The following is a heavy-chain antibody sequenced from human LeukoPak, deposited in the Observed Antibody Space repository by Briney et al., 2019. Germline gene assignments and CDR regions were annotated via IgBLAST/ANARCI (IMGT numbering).Heavy chain of an antibody. D-gene: IGHD3-10*01. J-gene: IGHJ5*01. CDR3: ARDKSSANWLDS. V-gene: IGHV1-46*01. CDR1: GYSFTNFY. Sequence: ASVKVSCKASGYSFTNFYIHWVRQAPGQGLEWMGIINPSGGSTNYAQKFQGRVTMTSDTSVSTVYMDLSSLRSEDTAIYYCARDKSSANWLDSWGQGTLVTVSS. CDR2: INPSGGST.